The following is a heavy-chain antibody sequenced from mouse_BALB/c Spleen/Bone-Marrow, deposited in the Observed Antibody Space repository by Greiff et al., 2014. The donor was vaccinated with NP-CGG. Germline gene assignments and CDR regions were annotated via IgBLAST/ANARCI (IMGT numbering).Heavy chain of an antibody. CDR1: GYTFPSYW. D-gene: IGHD2-1*01. Sequence: DLVKPGASVKLSCKASGYTFPSYWINWIKQRPGQGLEWIGRIAPGSGSTYYNGMFKGKATLTVDTSSSTAYIQLSSLSSEDSAVYFCARFPIYYGNYGAMDYWGQGTSVTVSS. CDR3: ARFPIYYGNYGAMDY. CDR2: IAPGSGST. V-gene: IGHV1S41*01. J-gene: IGHJ4*01.